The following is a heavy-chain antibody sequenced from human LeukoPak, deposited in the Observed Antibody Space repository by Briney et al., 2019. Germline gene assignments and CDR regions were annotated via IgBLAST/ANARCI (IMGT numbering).Heavy chain of an antibody. CDR2: INHSGST. CDR3: ARLSSSWYVSWLFDP. D-gene: IGHD6-13*01. V-gene: IGHV4-34*01. Sequence: SETLSLTCAVYGGSFSGYYWSWIRQPPGKGLEWIGEINHSGSTNYNPSLKSRVTISVDTSKNQFSLKLSSVTAADTAVYYCARLSSSWYVSWLFDPWGQGTLVTVSS. CDR1: GGSFSGYY. J-gene: IGHJ5*02.